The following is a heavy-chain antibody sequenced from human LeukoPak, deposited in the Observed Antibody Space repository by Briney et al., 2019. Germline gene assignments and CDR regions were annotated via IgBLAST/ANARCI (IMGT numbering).Heavy chain of an antibody. J-gene: IGHJ4*01. D-gene: IGHD1-26*01. Sequence: GGSLRLSCAASGFTFSRYEMNWVRQAPGKGLEWLSYISSSGSTMYYADSVKGRITISRDNAKNSLYLQMNSLRAEDTAVYYCARVLAGATYFDYWGQGTLVAVSS. CDR1: GFTFSRYE. CDR3: ARVLAGATYFDY. CDR2: ISSSGSTM. V-gene: IGHV3-48*03.